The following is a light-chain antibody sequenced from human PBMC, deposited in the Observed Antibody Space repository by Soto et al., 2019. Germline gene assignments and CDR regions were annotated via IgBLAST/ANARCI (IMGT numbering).Light chain of an antibody. CDR3: QQTFNFPIT. CDR1: QSISSY. V-gene: IGKV1-39*01. J-gene: IGKJ5*01. Sequence: QVTHSAATLSSSIVYRVTITCRASQSISSYLNWYQQKPGKAPKLLIYAASSLQSGVPSRFSGSGSATDFALTISSLQPEDFATYYCQQTFNFPITFGQGTRLEIK. CDR2: AAS.